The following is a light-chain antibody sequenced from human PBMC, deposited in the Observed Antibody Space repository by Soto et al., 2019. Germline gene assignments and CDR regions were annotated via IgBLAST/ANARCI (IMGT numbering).Light chain of an antibody. CDR1: QSVNSNY. Sequence: EIVLMQSPGTLSLSPGEGATLSCRASQSVNSNYLAWYQQKPGQAPTVLIFDTSRRATGVPDRFSGSGSGTDFPLTISRLEPDDFAVYYCQQYGSSQFTFGPGPKVNIK. V-gene: IGKV3-20*01. CDR2: DTS. CDR3: QQYGSSQFT. J-gene: IGKJ3*01.